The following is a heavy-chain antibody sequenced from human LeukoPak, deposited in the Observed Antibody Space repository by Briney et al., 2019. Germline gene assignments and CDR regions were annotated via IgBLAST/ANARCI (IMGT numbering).Heavy chain of an antibody. CDR2: IIPIFGTA. CDR1: GGTFSSYA. V-gene: IGHV1-69*13. CDR3: ARGSSGYYYYYGMDV. J-gene: IGHJ6*02. D-gene: IGHD3-22*01. Sequence: ASVKVSCKASGGTFSSYAISWVRQAPGQGLEWMGGIIPIFGTANYAQKFQGRVTITADESTSTAYMELSSLRSEDTAVYYCARGSSGYYYYYGMDVWGQGTTVTVSS.